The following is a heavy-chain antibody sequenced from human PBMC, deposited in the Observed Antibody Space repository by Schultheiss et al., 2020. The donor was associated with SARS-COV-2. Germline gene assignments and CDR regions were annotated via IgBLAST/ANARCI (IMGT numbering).Heavy chain of an antibody. D-gene: IGHD2-2*02. CDR2: INHSGST. Sequence: SQTLSLTCTVSGGSISSYYWSWIRQPPGKGLEWIGEINHSGSTNYNPSLKSRVTISVDTSKNQFSLKLSSVTAAHTAVYYCARHGGPHCSSASCYTDDAFDIWGQGTMVTVSS. V-gene: IGHV4-34*01. CDR3: ARHGGPHCSSASCYTDDAFDI. J-gene: IGHJ3*02. CDR1: GGSISSYY.